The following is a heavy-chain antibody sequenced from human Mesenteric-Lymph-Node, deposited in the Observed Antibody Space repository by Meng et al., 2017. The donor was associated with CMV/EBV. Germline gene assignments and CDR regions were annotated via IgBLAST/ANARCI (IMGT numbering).Heavy chain of an antibody. CDR3: AKGSSITYYYDSSGYYYPNSYYFDY. CDR2: ISGSGGST. Sequence: GESLKISCAASGFTFSSYAMSWVRQAPGKGLEWVSAISGSGGSTYYADSVKGRFTISRDNSKNTLYLQMNSLRAEDTAVYYCAKGSSITYYYDSSGYYYPNSYYFDYWGQGTLVTVSS. CDR1: GFTFSSYA. V-gene: IGHV3-23*01. D-gene: IGHD3-22*01. J-gene: IGHJ4*02.